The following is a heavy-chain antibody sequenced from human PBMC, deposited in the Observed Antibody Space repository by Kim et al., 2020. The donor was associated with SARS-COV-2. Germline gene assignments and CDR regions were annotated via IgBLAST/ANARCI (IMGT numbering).Heavy chain of an antibody. V-gene: IGHV3-7*01. D-gene: IGHD5-18*01. Sequence: TEKSYADSVRGRFPISRDNAKNSLYLQMNSLRVEETAVFYCVGAMGTMDVWGQGTTVTVSS. CDR3: VGAMGTMDV. J-gene: IGHJ6*02. CDR2: TEK.